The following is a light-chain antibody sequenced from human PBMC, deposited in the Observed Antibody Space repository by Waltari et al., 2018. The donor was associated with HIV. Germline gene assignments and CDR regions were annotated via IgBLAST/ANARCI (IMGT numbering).Light chain of an antibody. CDR3: QQSYSTPRT. V-gene: IGKV1-39*01. CDR1: DNINNY. J-gene: IGKJ2*01. CDR2: KAS. Sequence: DIQMTQSPSALSASAGDRVTITCRASDNINNYLAWYQQKPGKAPKLLIYKASTLEGGVPSRFSGSGFATDFTLTINSLQPEDFASYYCQQSYSTPRTFGQGT.